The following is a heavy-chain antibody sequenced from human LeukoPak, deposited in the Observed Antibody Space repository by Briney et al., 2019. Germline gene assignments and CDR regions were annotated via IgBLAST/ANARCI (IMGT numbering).Heavy chain of an antibody. D-gene: IGHD3-3*01. Sequence: GGSLRLPCAASGFTFSRYSMNWVRQAPGKRLEWVSYISSSSTIYYADSVKGRFTFSRDNAKNSLYLQMNSLRAEDTAVYYCARDSSGYDFWSGYYTWPKGDAFDIWGQGTMVTVSS. CDR3: ARDSSGYDFWSGYYTWPKGDAFDI. V-gene: IGHV3-48*01. CDR1: GFTFSRYS. CDR2: ISSSSTI. J-gene: IGHJ3*02.